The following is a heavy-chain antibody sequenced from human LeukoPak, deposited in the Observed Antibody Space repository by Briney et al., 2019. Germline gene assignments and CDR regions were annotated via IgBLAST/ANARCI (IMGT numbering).Heavy chain of an antibody. J-gene: IGHJ4*02. CDR3: ARHGYTSMVYYLNY. CDR1: GDSISTSSYY. D-gene: IGHD5-18*01. V-gene: IGHV4-39*01. CDR2: IYYSGTT. Sequence: SETLSLTCTVSGDSISTSSYYWGWIRQPPGKGLEWIGSIYYSGTTYYSPSLKSRVTIFVDTSNNQFSLRLSSATAADTAVYYCARHGYTSMVYYLNYWGQGMLVTVSS.